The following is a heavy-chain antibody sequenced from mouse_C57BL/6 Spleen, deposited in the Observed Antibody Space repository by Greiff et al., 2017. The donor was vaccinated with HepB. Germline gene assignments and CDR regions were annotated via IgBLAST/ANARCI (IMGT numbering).Heavy chain of an antibody. CDR3: TRDYYYGSRRFAY. Sequence: QVQLQQSGAELVRPGASVTLSCKASGYTFTDYEMHWVKQTPVHGLEWIGAIDPETGGTAYNQKFKGKAILTADKSSSTAYMELRSLTSEDSAVYYCTRDYYYGSRRFAYWGQGTLVTVSA. CDR2: IDPETGGT. D-gene: IGHD1-1*01. V-gene: IGHV1-15*01. CDR1: GYTFTDYE. J-gene: IGHJ3*01.